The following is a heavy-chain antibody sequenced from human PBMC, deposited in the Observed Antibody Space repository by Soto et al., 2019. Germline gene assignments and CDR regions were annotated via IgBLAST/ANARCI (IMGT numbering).Heavy chain of an antibody. J-gene: IGHJ6*02. Sequence: QVQVVQSGAEVKKPGSSVKVSCKVSGGIFTNNAISWVRQAPGQGLEWLGGVIPLFYTAYDAQIFRGRLRISAAGATTTAYMELSGLTSADTAVYFCATGVHNDGYIFFHGMEFWVQGSTVSVS. CDR1: GGIFTNNA. D-gene: IGHD5-18*01. CDR2: VIPLFYTA. V-gene: IGHV1-69*01. CDR3: ATGVHNDGYIFFHGMEF.